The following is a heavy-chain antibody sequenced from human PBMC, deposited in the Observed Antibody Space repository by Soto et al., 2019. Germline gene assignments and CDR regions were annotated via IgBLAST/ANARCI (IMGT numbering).Heavy chain of an antibody. V-gene: IGHV4-59*01. J-gene: IGHJ3*02. D-gene: IGHD3-3*01. CDR1: GGSISSYY. CDR2: IYYSGST. Sequence: SETLSLTCTVSGGSISSYYWSWIRQPPGKGLEWIGYIYYSGSTNYNPSLKSRVTISVDTSKNQFSLKLSSVTAADTAVYYCARGGYDFWSGYFDDAFDIWGQGTMVTVPS. CDR3: ARGGYDFWSGYFDDAFDI.